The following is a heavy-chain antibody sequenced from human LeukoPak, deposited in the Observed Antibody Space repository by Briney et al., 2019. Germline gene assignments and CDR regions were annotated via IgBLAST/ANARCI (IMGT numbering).Heavy chain of an antibody. J-gene: IGHJ4*02. D-gene: IGHD5-12*01. V-gene: IGHV1-58*01. CDR3: AAAEYSGLHVNDH. CDR2: TVVGSGNT. CDR1: GFTFTSSA. Sequence: GASVKVSCKASGFTFTSSAVQWVRQARGQRLEWIGWTVVGSGNTNYAQKFQERVTITRDMSTSTACMELSSLRSEDTAVYYCAAAEYSGLHVNDHWGQGTLVTVSS.